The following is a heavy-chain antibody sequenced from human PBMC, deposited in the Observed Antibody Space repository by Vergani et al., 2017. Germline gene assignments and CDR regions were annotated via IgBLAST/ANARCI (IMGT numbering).Heavy chain of an antibody. Sequence: QVQLVESGAEVKKPGASVKVSCKASGGTFSSYAISWVRQAPGQGLEWMGRIIPILGIANYAQKFQGRVTMTTDTSTSTAYMELRSLRSDDTAVYYCARDPDYGDVSLFDYWGQGTLVTVSS. J-gene: IGHJ4*02. D-gene: IGHD4-17*01. CDR2: IIPILGIA. CDR1: GGTFSSYA. CDR3: ARDPDYGDVSLFDY. V-gene: IGHV1-69*09.